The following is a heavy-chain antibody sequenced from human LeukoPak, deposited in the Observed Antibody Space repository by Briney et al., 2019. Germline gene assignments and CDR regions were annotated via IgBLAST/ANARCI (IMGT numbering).Heavy chain of an antibody. J-gene: IGHJ5*02. D-gene: IGHD1-26*01. Sequence: PGGSLRLSCAASGFTFSAFSMNWVRQAPGKGLEWVSAISSSSGDIYYTDSVKGRFTISRDNAKRSLYLQMNSLRAEDTAVYYCVRDLTIVGVAQVHHWGQGTLVTVSS. CDR1: GFTFSAFS. V-gene: IGHV3-21*01. CDR3: VRDLTIVGVAQVHH. CDR2: ISSSSGDI.